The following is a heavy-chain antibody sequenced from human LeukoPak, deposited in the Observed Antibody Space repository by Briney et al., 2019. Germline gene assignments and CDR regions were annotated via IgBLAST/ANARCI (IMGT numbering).Heavy chain of an antibody. V-gene: IGHV1-2*02. J-gene: IGHJ4*02. D-gene: IGHD1-26*01. CDR3: VPTAMRSGTYYFDY. CDR2: INPDSGGT. CDR1: GYTFTNYY. Sequence: ASVKVSCTAFGYTFTNYYMHWVRQAPGHGLEWLGGINPDSGGTEYAQKLQGRVTMTRDTAISTASVGLNNLSSGDTAVFYCVPTAMRSGTYYFDYWGQGTLVTVSS.